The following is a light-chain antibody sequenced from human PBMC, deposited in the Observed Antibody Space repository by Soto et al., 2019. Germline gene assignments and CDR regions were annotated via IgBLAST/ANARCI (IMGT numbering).Light chain of an antibody. CDR2: AAS. CDR3: QQLNSYPPWT. V-gene: IGKV1-9*01. CDR1: QGISSY. Sequence: DIQLTQSPSFLSASVGDRVTITCRASQGISSYLAWYQQKPWKAPKLLIYAASTLQSGVPSRFSVSGSGTEFTLTLSSLQPEDFATYYCQQLNSYPPWTFGQGTKVEIK. J-gene: IGKJ1*01.